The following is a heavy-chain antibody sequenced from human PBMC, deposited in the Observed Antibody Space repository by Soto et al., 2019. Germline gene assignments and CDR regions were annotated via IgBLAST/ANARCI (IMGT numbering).Heavy chain of an antibody. CDR3: VKEFRGAFDY. J-gene: IGHJ4*02. V-gene: IGHV3-53*01. Sequence: LRLSCAGSWVTVNSNFMSWVRQAPGKGLEWVSVIFSGGNADYADSVKGRFIMSRDVSKNTLYLQMNSLRAEDTAVYFCVKEFRGAFDYWGQGTLVTVSS. D-gene: IGHD3-10*01. CDR2: IFSGGNA. CDR1: WVTVNSNF.